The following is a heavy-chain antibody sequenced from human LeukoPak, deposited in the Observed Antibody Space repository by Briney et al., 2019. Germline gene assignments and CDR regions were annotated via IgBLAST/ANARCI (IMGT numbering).Heavy chain of an antibody. Sequence: GGSLRLSCAASGFTFSDYYMSWIRQAPGKGLEWVSYISSSGSTINYADSVKGRFTISRDNAKNSLYLQMNSLRAEDTAVYYCARERRGVVSPRAYYFDYWGQGTLVTVSS. CDR3: ARERRGVVSPRAYYFDY. D-gene: IGHD2-2*01. CDR1: GFTFSDYY. J-gene: IGHJ4*02. CDR2: ISSSGSTI. V-gene: IGHV3-11*01.